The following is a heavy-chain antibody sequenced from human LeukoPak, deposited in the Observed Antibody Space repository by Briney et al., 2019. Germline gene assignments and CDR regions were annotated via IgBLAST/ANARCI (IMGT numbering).Heavy chain of an antibody. V-gene: IGHV1-8*01. CDR3: ARSDPRMATRRAASDY. Sequence: GASVKVSCKASGYTFTSYDINWVRQATGQVLEWMGWMNPNSGNTGYAQKFQGRVTMTRNTSISTAYMELSSLRSEDTAVYYCARSDPRMATRRAASDYWGQGTLVTVSS. D-gene: IGHD5-24*01. CDR1: GYTFTSYD. CDR2: MNPNSGNT. J-gene: IGHJ4*02.